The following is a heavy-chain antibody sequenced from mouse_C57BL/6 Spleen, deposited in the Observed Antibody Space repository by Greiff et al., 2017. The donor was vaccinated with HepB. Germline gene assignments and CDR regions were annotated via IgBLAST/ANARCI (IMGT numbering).Heavy chain of an antibody. CDR3: ARCPLLPYAMDY. CDR1: GYTFTSYW. V-gene: IGHV1-50*01. CDR2: IDPSDSYT. D-gene: IGHD1-2*01. J-gene: IGHJ4*01. Sequence: VKLQESGAELVKPGASVKLSCKASGYTFTSYWMQWVKQRPGQGLEWIGEIDPSDSYTNYNQKFKGKATLTVDTSSSTAYMQLSSLTSEDSAVYYCARCPLLPYAMDYWGQRTSVTVSS.